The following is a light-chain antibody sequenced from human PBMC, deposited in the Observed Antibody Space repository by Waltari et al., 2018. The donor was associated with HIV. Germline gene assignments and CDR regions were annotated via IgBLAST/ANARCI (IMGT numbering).Light chain of an antibody. V-gene: IGKV1-39*01. J-gene: IGKJ4*01. Sequence: DIQMTQSPSSLSVSVGDRVTITCRASQSISKYLNWYQQKPGKAPRLLIFAASTLQGGVPSRFSGSGSGTDFNLTITSLQREDLATYYCQQSYSSPAVTFGGGTKVEIK. CDR3: QQSYSSPAVT. CDR2: AAS. CDR1: QSISKY.